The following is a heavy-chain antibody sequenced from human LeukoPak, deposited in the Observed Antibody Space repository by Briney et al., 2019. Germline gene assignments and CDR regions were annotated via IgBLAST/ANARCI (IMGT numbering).Heavy chain of an antibody. CDR1: GFTVSRNY. CDR3: ASAIVRGVFDY. D-gene: IGHD3-10*01. Sequence: GGSLRLSCAASGFTVSRNYLSWVRQAPGKGLEWVSVIYSGGSTYYADSVKGRFTISRDNSKNTLYLQMNSLRAEDTAVYYCASAIVRGVFDYWGQGTLVTVSS. J-gene: IGHJ4*02. CDR2: IYSGGST. V-gene: IGHV3-53*01.